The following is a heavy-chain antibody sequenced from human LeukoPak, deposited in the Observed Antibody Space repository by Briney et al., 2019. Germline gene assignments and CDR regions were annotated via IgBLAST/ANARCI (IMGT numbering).Heavy chain of an antibody. CDR2: IWYDGSNK. CDR1: GCTFSSYG. V-gene: IGHV3-33*06. CDR3: AKDSCGGDCYSGY. J-gene: IGHJ4*02. Sequence: GGSLRLSCAASGCTFSSYGMHWVRQAPGKGLEWVAVIWYDGSNKYYADSVKGRFTISRDNSKNTLYLQMNSLRAEDTAVYYCAKDSCGGDCYSGYWGQGTLVTVSS. D-gene: IGHD2-21*02.